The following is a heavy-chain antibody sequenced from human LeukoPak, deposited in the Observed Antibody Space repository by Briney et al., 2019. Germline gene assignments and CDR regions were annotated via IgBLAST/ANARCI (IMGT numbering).Heavy chain of an antibody. Sequence: GGSLRLSCAASGFTFSSYGMHWVRQAPGKGLEWVAVISYDGSNKYYADSVKGRFTISRENSKNTLYLQMNSLRAEDTAVYYCARGARSHYGGNSFDYWGQGTLVTVSS. V-gene: IGHV3-30*03. D-gene: IGHD4-23*01. CDR3: ARGARSHYGGNSFDY. J-gene: IGHJ4*02. CDR1: GFTFSSYG. CDR2: ISYDGSNK.